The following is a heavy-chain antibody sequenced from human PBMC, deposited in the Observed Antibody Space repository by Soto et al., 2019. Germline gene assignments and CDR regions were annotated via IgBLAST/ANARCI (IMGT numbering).Heavy chain of an antibody. CDR2: ISGSGGST. J-gene: IGHJ6*02. V-gene: IGHV3-23*01. D-gene: IGHD6-19*01. CDR1: GFTFSSYA. Sequence: GGSLRLSCAASGFTFSSYAMSWVRQAPGKGLEWVSAISGSGGSTYYADSVKGRFTISRDNSKNSLYLQMNSLRAEDTAVYYCARRAGYYYYGMDVWGQGTTVTVSS. CDR3: ARRAGYYYYGMDV.